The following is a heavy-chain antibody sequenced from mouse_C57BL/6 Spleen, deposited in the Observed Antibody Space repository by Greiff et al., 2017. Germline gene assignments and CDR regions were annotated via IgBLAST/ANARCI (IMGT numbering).Heavy chain of an antibody. CDR2: IYPGNGDT. CDR3: ARDITTVVDGAMDY. V-gene: IGHV1-80*01. J-gene: IGHJ4*01. Sequence: VHLVESGAELVKPGASVKISCKASGYAFTSYWMHWVKQRPGQGLEWIGQIYPGNGDTNYNGKFKGKATLTADKSSSTAYMQLSSLTSEDSAVDFCARDITTVVDGAMDYWGQGTSVTVSS. CDR1: GYAFTSYW. D-gene: IGHD1-1*01.